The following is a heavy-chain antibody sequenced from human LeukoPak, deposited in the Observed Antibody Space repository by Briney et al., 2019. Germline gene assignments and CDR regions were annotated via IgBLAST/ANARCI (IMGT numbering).Heavy chain of an antibody. D-gene: IGHD1-1*01. CDR2: ISYDGSNK. V-gene: IGHV3-30-3*02. J-gene: IGHJ4*02. CDR3: AKDVGGLEPRGFDY. CDR1: GFTFSSYA. Sequence: PGRSLRLSCAASGFTFSSYAMHWVRQAPGKGLEWVAVISYDGSNKYYADSVKGRFTISRDNSKNTLYLQMNSLRAEDTAVYYCAKDVGGLEPRGFDYWGQGTLVTVSS.